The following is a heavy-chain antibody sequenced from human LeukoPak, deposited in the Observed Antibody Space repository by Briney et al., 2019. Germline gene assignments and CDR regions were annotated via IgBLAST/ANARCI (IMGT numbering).Heavy chain of an antibody. D-gene: IGHD4-23*01. Sequence: ASVKVSCKASGYTFNSYGISWVRQAPGQGLEWMGGIIPVFGTPKYAQKFQGRVTIAADESTSTAYMELSSLRSEDTAVYYCARSGWQLFTYFDQWGQGTLVTVSS. V-gene: IGHV1-69*13. CDR3: ARSGWQLFTYFDQ. CDR1: GYTFNSYG. J-gene: IGHJ4*02. CDR2: IIPVFGTP.